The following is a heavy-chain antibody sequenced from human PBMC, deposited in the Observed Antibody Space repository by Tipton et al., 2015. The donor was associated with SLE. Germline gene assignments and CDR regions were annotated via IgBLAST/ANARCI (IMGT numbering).Heavy chain of an antibody. V-gene: IGHV3-21*01. J-gene: IGHJ6*04. CDR2: ISSSSSYI. CDR3: ARGVGSGSYTMDV. D-gene: IGHD3-10*01. Sequence: QLVQSGGGLVQPGRSLRLSCAASGFTFSSYSMNWVRQAPGKGLEWVSSISSSSSYIYYADSVKGRFTISRDNAKNSLYLQMNSLRVEDTAVYYCARGVGSGSYTMDVWGKGTTVTVSS. CDR1: GFTFSSYS.